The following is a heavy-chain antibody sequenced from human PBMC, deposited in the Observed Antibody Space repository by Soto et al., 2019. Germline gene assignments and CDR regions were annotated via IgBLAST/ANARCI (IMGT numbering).Heavy chain of an antibody. Sequence: ASVKVSCKASGYTFTSYGVSWVRQAPGQGLEWVGWTSPYNGNTNYAQKLQGRVTLTTDTSTDTAYVEVRSLRSDDTAMYYCVRNAQWAFDIWGQGTIVTVSS. CDR2: TSPYNGNT. D-gene: IGHD1-1*01. CDR1: GYTFTSYG. CDR3: VRNAQWAFDI. V-gene: IGHV1-18*01. J-gene: IGHJ3*02.